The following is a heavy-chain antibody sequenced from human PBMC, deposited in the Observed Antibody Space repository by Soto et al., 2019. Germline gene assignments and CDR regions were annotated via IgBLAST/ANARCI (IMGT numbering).Heavy chain of an antibody. Sequence: QVQLQESGPGLVKPSETLSLTCTVSSDSIAGENWWSWVRQPPGLGLEWIGEVFHTGGTNYNPSLKSRVTMGVDKSKNQFSLQLISATAADTAVYYCARVFSSGSGWMYYFDFWGQGTLVSVSS. CDR3: ARVFSSGSGWMYYFDF. CDR1: SDSIAGENW. J-gene: IGHJ4*02. V-gene: IGHV4-4*02. D-gene: IGHD6-19*01. CDR2: VFHTGGT.